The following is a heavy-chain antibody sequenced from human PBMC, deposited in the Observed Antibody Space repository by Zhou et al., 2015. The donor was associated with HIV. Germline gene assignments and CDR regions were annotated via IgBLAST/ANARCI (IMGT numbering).Heavy chain of an antibody. Sequence: QVQLVQSGAEVKKPGSSVQVSCKASGGSFTTYTINWVRQAPGQGLEWMGRIIPILGIANYAQKFQGRVTITADKSTSTAYMELSSLRSEDTAVYYCAQVASSSWHAFDIWGQGTMVTVSS. CDR2: IIPILGIA. CDR1: GGSFTTYT. V-gene: IGHV1-69*02. CDR3: AQVASSSWHAFDI. D-gene: IGHD6-13*01. J-gene: IGHJ3*02.